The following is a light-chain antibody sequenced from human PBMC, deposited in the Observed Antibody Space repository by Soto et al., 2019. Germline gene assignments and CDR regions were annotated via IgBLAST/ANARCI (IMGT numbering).Light chain of an antibody. V-gene: IGKV3-20*01. CDR2: AAS. J-gene: IGKJ1*01. CDR1: QSVSSNY. CDR3: QQYGSSPRT. Sequence: EIVLTQSPGTLSLSPGERATLSCRASQSVSSNYLAWYQQKPGQAPRLLVYAASNRATGIPDRFSGSGSGTDFTLTISRLEPEDFAVYYCQQYGSSPRTFGQGTKVEI.